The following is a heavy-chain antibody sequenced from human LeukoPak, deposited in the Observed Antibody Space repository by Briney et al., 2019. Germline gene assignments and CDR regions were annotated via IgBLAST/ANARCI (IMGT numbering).Heavy chain of an antibody. V-gene: IGHV4-39*07. Sequence: PGGSLRLSCTGSGFTFGDYALAWVRQAPGKGLEWIGSIYYSGSTYYNPSLKSRVTISVDTSKNQFSLKLSSVTAADTAVYYCARASFKAAAYFDYWGQGTLVTVSS. CDR1: GFTFGDYA. CDR3: ARASFKAAAYFDY. CDR2: IYYSGST. J-gene: IGHJ4*02. D-gene: IGHD6-13*01.